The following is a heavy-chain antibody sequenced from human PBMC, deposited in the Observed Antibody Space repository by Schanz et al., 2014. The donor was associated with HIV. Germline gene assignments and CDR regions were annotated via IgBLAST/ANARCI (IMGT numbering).Heavy chain of an antibody. D-gene: IGHD2-15*01. CDR3: AKGGRDILSYYGMDV. J-gene: IGHJ6*02. CDR2: IWYDGSNK. V-gene: IGHV3-33*06. CDR1: GFMFSSYG. Sequence: VHLVESGGGLVQPGGSLRLSCAASGFMFSSYGMHWVRQAPGKGLEWVAVIWYDGSNKYYADSVKGRFTISRDNSKNTLYLQMNSLRAEDTAVYYCAKGGRDILSYYGMDVWGQGTTVTVSS.